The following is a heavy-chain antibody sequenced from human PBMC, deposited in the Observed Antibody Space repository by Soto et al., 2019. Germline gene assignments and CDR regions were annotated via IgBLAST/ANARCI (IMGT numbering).Heavy chain of an antibody. D-gene: IGHD1-26*01. J-gene: IGHJ4*02. Sequence: QVQLVESGGGVVQPGRSLRLSCAASGFTFSSYAMHWVRRAPGKGLEWMAVMSYDGSNKYYADSVKGRFTISRDNSKNTLYLQMNSLRPEDTALYYCARDGRDYWGQGTLVIVSS. V-gene: IGHV3-30-3*01. CDR1: GFTFSSYA. CDR3: ARDGRDY. CDR2: MSYDGSNK.